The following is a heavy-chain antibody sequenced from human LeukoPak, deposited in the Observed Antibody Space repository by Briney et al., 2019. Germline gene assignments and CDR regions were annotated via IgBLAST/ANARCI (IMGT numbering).Heavy chain of an antibody. CDR3: ASGLAVAGTGNYFDY. CDR2: INWNGGST. D-gene: IGHD6-19*01. J-gene: IGHJ4*02. Sequence: PGGSLRLSCADSGFTFDDYGMSWVRQAPGTGLEWVSGINWNGGSTGYADSVKGRFTIYRDNAKNSLYLQMNSLRAEDTAFYYCASGLAVAGTGNYFDYWGQGTLVTVSS. V-gene: IGHV3-20*04. CDR1: GFTFDDYG.